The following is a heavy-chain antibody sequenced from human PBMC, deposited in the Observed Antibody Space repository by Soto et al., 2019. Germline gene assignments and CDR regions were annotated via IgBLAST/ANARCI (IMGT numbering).Heavy chain of an antibody. CDR2: ISGSGGST. J-gene: IGHJ4*02. D-gene: IGHD2-8*01. CDR1: GFTFSSYA. CDR3: AKALRGVYAANIDY. V-gene: IGHV3-23*01. Sequence: GGSLRLSCAASGFTFSSYAMSWVRQAPGKGLEWVSAISGSGGSTYYADSVKGRFTISRDNSKNTLYLQMNSLRAEDTAVYYCAKALRGVYAANIDYWGQGPLVTVSS.